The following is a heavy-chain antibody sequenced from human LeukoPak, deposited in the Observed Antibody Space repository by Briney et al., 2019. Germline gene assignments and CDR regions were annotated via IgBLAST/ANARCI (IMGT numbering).Heavy chain of an antibody. D-gene: IGHD6-19*01. CDR3: ARGNSRIAVVRRSNWFDP. CDR2: IIPIFGTA. J-gene: IGHJ5*02. CDR1: GGTFNSYA. V-gene: IGHV1-69*01. Sequence: GSSVKVSCKASGGTFNSYAISWVRQAPGQGLEWMGGIIPIFGTANYAQKFQGRVTITADESTSTAYMELSSLRSEDTAVYYCARGNSRIAVVRRSNWFDPWGQGTLVTVSS.